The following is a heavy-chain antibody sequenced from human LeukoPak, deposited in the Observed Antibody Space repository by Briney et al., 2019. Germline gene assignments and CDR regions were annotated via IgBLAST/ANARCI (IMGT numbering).Heavy chain of an antibody. CDR3: ARGPRDQTWFDP. Sequence: SETLSLTCTVSGDSISSYHWNWIRQPPGKGLEWIGYIYYSGSTNYNPSLRSRVTISVDTSKNQFSLKVSSVTAADTAVYYCARGPRDQTWFDPWGQGTRVTVSS. J-gene: IGHJ5*02. CDR1: GDSISSYH. CDR2: IYYSGST. D-gene: IGHD2-2*01. V-gene: IGHV4-59*01.